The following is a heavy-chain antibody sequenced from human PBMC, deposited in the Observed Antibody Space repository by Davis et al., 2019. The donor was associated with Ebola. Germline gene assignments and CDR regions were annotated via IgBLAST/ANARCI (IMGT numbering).Heavy chain of an antibody. Sequence: SETLSLTCAVYGGSFSGYYLSWIRQPPGTGLEWIGEINHSGSTNYNTSLKTRVTISVDTSKNQFSLKLRSVTAADTAVYYCARQGWRGYSLRHWLDPWGRGTLVTVSS. CDR1: GGSFSGYY. CDR2: INHSGST. CDR3: ARQGWRGYSLRHWLDP. D-gene: IGHD3-3*01. J-gene: IGHJ5*02. V-gene: IGHV4-34*01.